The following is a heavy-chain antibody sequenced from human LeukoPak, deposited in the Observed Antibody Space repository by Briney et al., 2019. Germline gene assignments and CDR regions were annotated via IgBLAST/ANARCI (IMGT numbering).Heavy chain of an antibody. CDR3: ARGRYFDWLLQNYYFDY. D-gene: IGHD3-9*01. CDR1: GGTFSSYA. V-gene: IGHV1-69*06. J-gene: IGHJ4*02. Sequence: ASVKVSCKASGGTFSSYAISWVRQAPGQGLEWMGGIIPIFGTANYAQKFQGRVTITADKSTSTAYMELSSLRSEDTAVYYCARGRYFDWLLQNYYFDYWGQGTLVTVPS. CDR2: IIPIFGTA.